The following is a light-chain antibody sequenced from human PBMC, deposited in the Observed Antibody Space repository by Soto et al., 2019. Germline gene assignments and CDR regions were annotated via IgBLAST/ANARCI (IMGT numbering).Light chain of an antibody. CDR3: NSMTISSTSRYV. J-gene: IGLJ1*01. Sequence: QSALTQPAAVSGSPGESITISCTGTTSDNGTYNYVSWFQQYSGKAPKLLIYEVNNRPSGVSNRFSGSKSGNSASLTISGLQAEDEADYYCNSMTISSTSRYVFGTGPKVTVL. CDR2: EVN. V-gene: IGLV2-14*01. CDR1: TSDNGTYNY.